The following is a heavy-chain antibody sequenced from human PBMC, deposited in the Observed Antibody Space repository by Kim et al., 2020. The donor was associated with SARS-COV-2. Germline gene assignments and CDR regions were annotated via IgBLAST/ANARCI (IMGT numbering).Heavy chain of an antibody. CDR1: GGSISSSSYY. CDR2: IYYSGST. CDR3: ARLRRWELRPAPPFDP. J-gene: IGHJ5*02. V-gene: IGHV4-39*01. Sequence: SETLSLTCTVSGGSISSSSYYWGWIRQPPGKGLEWIGSIYYSGSTYYNPSLKSRVTISVDTSKNQFSLKLSSVTAADTAVYYCARLRRWELRPAPPFDPWGQGTLVTVSS. D-gene: IGHD1-26*01.